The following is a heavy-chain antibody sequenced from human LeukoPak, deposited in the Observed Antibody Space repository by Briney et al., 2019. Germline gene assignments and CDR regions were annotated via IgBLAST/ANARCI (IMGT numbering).Heavy chain of an antibody. Sequence: GASVKVSCKASGYTFTSYAMNWVRQAPGQGLEWMGWINTNTGNPTYAQGFTGRFVFSLDTSVSTAYLQISSLKAEDTAVYYCARDKEGRYCSGGSCRIDYWGQGTLVTVSS. CDR3: ARDKEGRYCSGGSCRIDY. V-gene: IGHV7-4-1*02. CDR2: INTNTGNP. CDR1: GYTFTSYA. J-gene: IGHJ4*02. D-gene: IGHD2-15*01.